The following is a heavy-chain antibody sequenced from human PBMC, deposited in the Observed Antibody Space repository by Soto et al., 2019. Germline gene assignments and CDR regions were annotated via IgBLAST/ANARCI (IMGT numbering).Heavy chain of an antibody. Sequence: QLQLQESGPGLVKPSETLSLTCTVSGVSISGTSYYWGWIRQTPAKGLEWIGTIYYSGETFYNPSLKSRVTISIDTSKNHFSSNLTSVTAADTAIYYCARHGSFWGQGALVTVSS. CDR2: IYYSGET. CDR1: GVSISGTSYY. D-gene: IGHD3-16*02. V-gene: IGHV4-39*01. J-gene: IGHJ1*01. CDR3: ARHGSF.